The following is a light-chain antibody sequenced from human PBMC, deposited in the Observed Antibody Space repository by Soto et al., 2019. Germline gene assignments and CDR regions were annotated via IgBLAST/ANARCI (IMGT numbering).Light chain of an antibody. CDR3: CSHAGSYTYV. J-gene: IGLJ1*01. CDR1: SSDVGGYKY. Sequence: QSALTQPRSVSGSPGQSVTISCTGTSSDVGGYKYVSWYQQHPGKAPKVMIYDVSKRPSGVPDRFSGSKSGNTASLTISGLQAEDEGDYYCCSHAGSYTYVFGTGTKLTVL. CDR2: DVS. V-gene: IGLV2-11*01.